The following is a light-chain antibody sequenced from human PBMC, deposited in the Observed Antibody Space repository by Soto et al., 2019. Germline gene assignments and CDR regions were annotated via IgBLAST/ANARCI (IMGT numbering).Light chain of an antibody. V-gene: IGKV3-20*01. J-gene: IGKJ1*01. CDR3: QQFASSPWT. CDR2: GAS. CDR1: QSVSSSH. Sequence: ETVLTQSPGTLSLSPGERATLSCRASQSVSSSHLTWYQQKPGQAPRLLIYGASSRATGIPDRFSGSGSGTEFTLTISRLEPGDFALYYCQQFASSPWTFGQGTKVEIK.